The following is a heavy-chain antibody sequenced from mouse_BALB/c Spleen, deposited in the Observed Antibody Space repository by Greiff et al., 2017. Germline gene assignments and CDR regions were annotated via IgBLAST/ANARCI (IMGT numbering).Heavy chain of an antibody. Sequence: LQQPGSELVRPGASVKLSCKASGYTFTSYWMHWVKQRPGQGLEWIGNIYPGSGSTNYDEKFKSKATLTVDTSSSTAYMQLSSLTSEDSAVYYCTRQDYDGAGFAYWGQGTLVTVSA. V-gene: IGHV1S22*01. J-gene: IGHJ3*01. CDR1: GYTFTSYW. D-gene: IGHD2-4*01. CDR2: IYPGSGST. CDR3: TRQDYDGAGFAY.